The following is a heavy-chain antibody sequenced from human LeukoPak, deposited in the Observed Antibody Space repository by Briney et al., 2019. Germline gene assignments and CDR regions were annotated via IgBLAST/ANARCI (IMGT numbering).Heavy chain of an antibody. CDR3: ARVVLWFGESSNDAFDI. J-gene: IGHJ3*02. CDR1: GYTFTGYY. CDR2: INPNSGGT. Sequence: ASVKVSCKASGYTFTGYYMHWVRQAPGQGLEWMGWINPNSGGTNYAQKFQGRVTMTRDTSISTAYMELSRLRSDDTAVYYCARVVLWFGESSNDAFDIWGQGTMVTVSS. D-gene: IGHD3-10*01. V-gene: IGHV1-2*02.